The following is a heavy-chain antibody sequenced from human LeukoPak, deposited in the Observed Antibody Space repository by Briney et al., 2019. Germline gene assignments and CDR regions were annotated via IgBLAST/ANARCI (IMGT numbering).Heavy chain of an antibody. D-gene: IGHD3-22*01. J-gene: IGHJ6*02. CDR3: ARDASLDSSGYYGMDV. CDR1: GFTFSSYA. CDR2: ISYDGSNK. Sequence: GGSLRLSCAASGFTFSSYAMHWVRQAPGKGLEWVAVISYDGSNKYYADSVKGRFTISRDNSKNTLYLRMNSLRAEDTAVYYCARDASLDSSGYYGMDVWGQGTTVTVSS. V-gene: IGHV3-30-3*01.